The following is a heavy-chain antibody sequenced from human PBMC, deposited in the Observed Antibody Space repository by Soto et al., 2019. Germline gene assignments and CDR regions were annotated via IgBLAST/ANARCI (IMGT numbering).Heavy chain of an antibody. CDR2: KRGRSSTT. CDR3: AKNQDRERPRDIDF. V-gene: IGHV3-23*01. CDR1: GLTFRNYA. D-gene: IGHD1-1*01. Sequence: GGSLRLSCAPSGLTFRNYAMSGVRQAPGGGLEGVSSKRGRSSTTYYAHTVRGRFTISRDRSNNTQYLQTSSLRAEDTAIYYCAKNQDRERPRDIDFWGQGTLVTVSS. J-gene: IGHJ4*02.